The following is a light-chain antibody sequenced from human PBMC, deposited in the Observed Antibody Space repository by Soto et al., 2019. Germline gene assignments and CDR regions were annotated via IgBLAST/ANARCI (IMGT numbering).Light chain of an antibody. V-gene: IGLV2-8*01. CDR3: MSYAGGNRFV. CDR1: INDVGGYNY. CDR2: QVT. J-gene: IGLJ1*01. Sequence: QSVLTQPPSASGSPGQSVTISCAGTINDVGGYNYVSWYQQHPGKVPQLMIYQVTKRPSGVPDRFSDSKSDTTASLTISGLQAEDEGDYYCMSYAGGNRFVFGTGTKVTVL.